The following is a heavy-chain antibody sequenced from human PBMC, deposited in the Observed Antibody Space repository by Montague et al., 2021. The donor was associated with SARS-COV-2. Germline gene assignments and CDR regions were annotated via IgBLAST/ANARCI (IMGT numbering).Heavy chain of an antibody. V-gene: IGHV4-59*08. J-gene: IGHJ6*02. Sequence: SETLSLTCIVSGASISDYYWSWIRQSPGTGLEWIGYIYNNGTTKYNPSLKSRVTMSLDTSRNQFSLRLSSVTAADTAVYYCARGPHYFHYGMDVWGQGTTGTVSS. CDR2: IYNNGTT. CDR1: GASISDYY. CDR3: ARGPHYFHYGMDV.